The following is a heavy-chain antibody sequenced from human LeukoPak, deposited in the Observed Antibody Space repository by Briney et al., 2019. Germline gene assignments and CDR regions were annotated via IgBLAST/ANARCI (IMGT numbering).Heavy chain of an antibody. CDR3: AGQHDY. D-gene: IGHD6-13*01. CDR1: GGSFSGYY. CDR2: INHSGST. J-gene: IGHJ4*02. V-gene: IGHV4-34*01. Sequence: SETLSLTCAVYGGSFSGYYWSWIRQPPGKGLEWIGEINHSGSTNYNPSLKSRVTISADTSKNQFSLKLSSVTAADTAVYYCAGQHDYWGQGTLVTVSS.